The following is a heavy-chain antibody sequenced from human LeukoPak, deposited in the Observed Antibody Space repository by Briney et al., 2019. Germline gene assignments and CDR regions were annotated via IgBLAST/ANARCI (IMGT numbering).Heavy chain of an antibody. D-gene: IGHD2-8*01. J-gene: IGHJ4*02. CDR2: ISYDGSNK. CDR3: ADRNGVQN. V-gene: IGHV3-30*04. CDR1: GFTFSSYA. Sequence: GGSLRLSCAASGFTFSSYAMHWVRQAPGKGLEWVAVISYDGSNKYYADSVKGRFTISRDNSKNTLYLQMNSLRAEDTAVYYCADRNGVQNWGQGTLVTVSS.